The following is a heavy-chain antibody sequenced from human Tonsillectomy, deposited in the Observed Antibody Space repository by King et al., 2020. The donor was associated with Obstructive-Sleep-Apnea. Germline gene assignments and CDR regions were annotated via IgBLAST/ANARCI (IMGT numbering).Heavy chain of an antibody. D-gene: IGHD2-2*02. Sequence: VQLVESGGGLVQPGGSLRLSCTASGFTFSGSWMHWVRQAPGKGLEWLSLINTEGSITVYADSVKGRFTISRDNAKNTLYLQMSSLRAEDTAVYYCANIPRATFDIWGQGTMVTVSS. CDR2: INTEGSIT. CDR3: ANIPRATFDI. J-gene: IGHJ3*02. CDR1: GFTFSGSW. V-gene: IGHV3-74*01.